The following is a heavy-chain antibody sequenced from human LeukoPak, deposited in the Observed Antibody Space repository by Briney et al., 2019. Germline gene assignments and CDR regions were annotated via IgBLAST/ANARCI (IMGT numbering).Heavy chain of an antibody. Sequence: TSETLSLTCTVSGDSISSYYWSWIRQPPGKGLEWMGYINYSGNTNYNPSLKSRVTISVDTSKNQFSLRLTSVTAADTAVYYRAREGRQDYVYFDCWGQGTLVTVSS. J-gene: IGHJ4*02. V-gene: IGHV4-59*01. CDR2: INYSGNT. CDR3: AREGRQDYVYFDC. CDR1: GDSISSYY. D-gene: IGHD4-17*01.